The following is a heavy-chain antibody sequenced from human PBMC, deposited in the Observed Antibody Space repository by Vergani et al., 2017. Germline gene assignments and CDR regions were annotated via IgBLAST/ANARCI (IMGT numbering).Heavy chain of an antibody. V-gene: IGHV1-69*01. CDR2: IIPIFGKA. CDR3: ARGPLYYDFWSGYQTYYSYMDV. D-gene: IGHD3-3*01. J-gene: IGHJ6*03. CDR1: GGTFSSYA. Sequence: QVQLVQSGAEVKKPGSSVKVSCKASGGTFSSYAIAWVRQAPGQGLEWMGGIIPIFGKANYAQKFQGRVTITADESTGTAYMELSSLRSEDTAVYYCARGPLYYDFWSGYQTYYSYMDVWGKGTTVTVSS.